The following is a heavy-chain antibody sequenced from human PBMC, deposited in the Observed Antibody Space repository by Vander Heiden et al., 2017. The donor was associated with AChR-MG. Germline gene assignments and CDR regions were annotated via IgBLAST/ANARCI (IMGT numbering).Heavy chain of an antibody. J-gene: IGHJ4*02. V-gene: IGHV3-9*01. Sequence: EVQLVESGGGLVQPGRSLRLSCAASGFTFDDYAMHWVRQAPGKGLEWVSGISWNSGSIGYADSVKGRFTISRDNAKNSLYLQMNSLRAEDTALYYCAKVGGLGYVDYWGQGTLVTVSS. CDR1: GFTFDDYA. D-gene: IGHD1-26*01. CDR2: ISWNSGSI. CDR3: AKVGGLGYVDY.